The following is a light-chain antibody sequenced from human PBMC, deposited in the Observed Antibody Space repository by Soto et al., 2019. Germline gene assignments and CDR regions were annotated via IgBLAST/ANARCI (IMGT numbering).Light chain of an antibody. CDR1: SSNIGAGYD. CDR2: GDS. J-gene: IGLJ3*02. Sequence: QSVLTQPPSVSGAPGQRVTISCTGTSSNIGAGYDVHWYQQLPGTAPKLLIYGDSNRPSGVPDRFSCSTSGTSASLAITALQDADEADYYCQSYDSSRSGSVFGGGTKLTVL. CDR3: QSYDSSRSGSV. V-gene: IGLV1-40*01.